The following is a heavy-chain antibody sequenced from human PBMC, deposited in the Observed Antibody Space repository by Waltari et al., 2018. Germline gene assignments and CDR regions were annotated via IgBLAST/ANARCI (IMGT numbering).Heavy chain of an antibody. J-gene: IGHJ3*01. Sequence: EGLLEESGEGSVQPGGSLRLPCAAYGFSVGMYYMNGVRQAPGQGLEWVSIIYTGGSTYYADSVRGRFTISRHNSQNTLSLEMNSLTSDDTGIYYCARSLGGDAFDLWGQGTMVAVSS. V-gene: IGHV3-53*04. CDR3: ARSLGGDAFDL. CDR1: GFSVGMYY. CDR2: IYTGGST. D-gene: IGHD3-16*01.